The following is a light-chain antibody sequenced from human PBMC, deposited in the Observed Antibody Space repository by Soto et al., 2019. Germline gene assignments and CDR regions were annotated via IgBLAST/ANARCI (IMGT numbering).Light chain of an antibody. CDR2: DND. CDR3: ETWDYSLSGVV. CDR1: SSNIGGNP. V-gene: IGLV1-51*01. Sequence: QSVLTQPPSVSAAPGQKVTISCSGGSSNIGGNPVSWYQHLPGKAPKLLIYDNDKRPSGIPDRFSGSKSATSATLGITGLQTADEADYYCETWDYSLSGVVFGGGTEVTVL. J-gene: IGLJ2*01.